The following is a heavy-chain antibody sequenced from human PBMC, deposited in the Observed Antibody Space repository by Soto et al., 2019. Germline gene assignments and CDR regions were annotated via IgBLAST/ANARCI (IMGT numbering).Heavy chain of an antibody. Sequence: SETLSLTCAVSSGSISSINWWSWVRQPPGKGLEWIGEIHHRGSINYSPSLSSRLTISVDKSKNQFSLNLSSVTAADTAVYYCARVTESDAFDIWGQGTMVTV. V-gene: IGHV4-4*02. CDR1: SGSISSINW. CDR3: ARVTESDAFDI. CDR2: IHHRGSI. J-gene: IGHJ3*02.